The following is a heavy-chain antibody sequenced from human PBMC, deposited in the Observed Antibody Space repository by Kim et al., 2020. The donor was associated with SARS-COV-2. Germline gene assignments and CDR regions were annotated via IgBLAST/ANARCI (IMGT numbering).Heavy chain of an antibody. CDR2: ISSSSSYI. CDR1: GFTFSSYS. CDR3: ARDVPGGWYYFDY. Sequence: GGSLRLSCAASGFTFSSYSMNWVRQAPGKGLEWVSYISSSSSYIYYADSVKGRFTISRDNAKNSLYLQMNNLRAEDTAVYYCARDVPGGWYYFDYWGQGTLVTVSS. V-gene: IGHV3-21*01. J-gene: IGHJ4*02. D-gene: IGHD6-19*01.